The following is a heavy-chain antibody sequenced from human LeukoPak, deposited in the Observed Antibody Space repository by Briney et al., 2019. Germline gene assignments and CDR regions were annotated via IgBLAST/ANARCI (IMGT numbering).Heavy chain of an antibody. CDR1: GFTFSSYG. CDR3: ARVAYDSSGYYSIFQH. Sequence: GGSLRLSCAASGFTFSSYGMNWVRQAPGKGLEWVSSITRSSIYIHYADSVKGRFTISRDNAKNSLYLQMSSLRAEDTAIYYCARVAYDSSGYYSIFQHWGQGTLVTVSS. J-gene: IGHJ1*01. D-gene: IGHD3-22*01. CDR2: ITRSSIYI. V-gene: IGHV3-21*01.